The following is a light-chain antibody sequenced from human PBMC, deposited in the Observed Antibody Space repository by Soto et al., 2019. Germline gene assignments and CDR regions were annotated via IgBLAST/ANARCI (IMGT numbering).Light chain of an antibody. V-gene: IGLV2-14*03. CDR1: SSDVGGYNY. Sequence: QSALTQPASVSGSPGQPITISCTGTSSDVGGYNYVSWYQQHPGKAPKLMIYGVRNRPSGVSNRFSGSKSGNTASLTISGLQAEDEADYFCTSYTRSSTLVFGGETKLTV. CDR3: TSYTRSSTLV. CDR2: GVR. J-gene: IGLJ2*01.